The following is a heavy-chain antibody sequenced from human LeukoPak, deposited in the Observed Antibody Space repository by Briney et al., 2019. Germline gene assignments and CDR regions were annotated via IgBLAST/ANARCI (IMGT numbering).Heavy chain of an antibody. CDR1: GYSFTNYW. Sequence: GESLKISCKASGYSFTNYWIGWVRQMPGKGLEWMGIIYPGDSDTRYSPSFQGQVTISADKSINTAYLQWGSLKTSDTAMYYCARLLGYCSSISCDNGMDVWGQGTTVTVSS. CDR3: ARLLGYCSSISCDNGMDV. CDR2: IYPGDSDT. V-gene: IGHV5-51*01. J-gene: IGHJ6*02. D-gene: IGHD2-2*02.